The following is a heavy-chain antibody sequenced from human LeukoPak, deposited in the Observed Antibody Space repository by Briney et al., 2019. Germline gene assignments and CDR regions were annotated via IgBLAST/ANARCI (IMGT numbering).Heavy chain of an antibody. D-gene: IGHD3-10*01. CDR3: ARGLDYYGSESYYFYYGMDV. CDR2: TNPNSGNT. V-gene: IGHV1-8*01. J-gene: IGHJ6*02. CDR1: GYTFTSYD. Sequence: GASVKVSCKASGYTFTSYDINWVRQATGQGLEWMGWTNPNSGNTGYAQKFQGRVTMTRNTSISTVYMELSSLRSEDTAVYYCARGLDYYGSESYYFYYGMDVWGQGTTVTVSS.